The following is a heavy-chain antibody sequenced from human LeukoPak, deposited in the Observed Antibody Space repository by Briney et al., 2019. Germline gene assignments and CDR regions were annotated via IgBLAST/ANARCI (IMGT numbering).Heavy chain of an antibody. Sequence: GASVKVSXKASGYTFTSYGISWVRQAPGQGLEWMGWISAYNGNTNYAQKLQGRVTMTTDTSTSTAYMELRSLRSDDTAVYYCAKPRGYCGGDCYSDYWGQGTLVTVSS. D-gene: IGHD2-21*01. CDR3: AKPRGYCGGDCYSDY. CDR1: GYTFTSYG. J-gene: IGHJ4*02. V-gene: IGHV1-18*01. CDR2: ISAYNGNT.